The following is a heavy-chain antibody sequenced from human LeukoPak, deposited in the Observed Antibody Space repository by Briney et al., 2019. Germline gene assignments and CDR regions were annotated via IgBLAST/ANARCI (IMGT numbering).Heavy chain of an antibody. D-gene: IGHD5-18*01. V-gene: IGHV3-23*01. J-gene: IGHJ4*02. CDR2: ITGSAKTT. Sequence: GGSLRLSCAASGFTFSSYAMSWVRQAPGKGLEWVSSITGSAKTTYYADSVKGRFTISRDNSRNTVDLQLTSLRAEDTATYYCTKEDRQLVCAYWGQGTLVTVSS. CDR3: TKEDRQLVCAY. CDR1: GFTFSSYA.